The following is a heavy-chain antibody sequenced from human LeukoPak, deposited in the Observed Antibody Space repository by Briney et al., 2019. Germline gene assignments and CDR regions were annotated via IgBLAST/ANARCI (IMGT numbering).Heavy chain of an antibody. CDR2: ISYDGSNK. J-gene: IGHJ4*02. D-gene: IGHD5-18*01. Sequence: GGSLRLSCAASGFTFSSYGMHWVRQAPGKGLEWVAVISYDGSNKYYADSVKGRFTISRDNSKNTLYLQMNSLRAEDTAMYYCAKSGSGYSYGLDYWGQGTLVTVSS. V-gene: IGHV3-30*18. CDR1: GFTFSSYG. CDR3: AKSGSGYSYGLDY.